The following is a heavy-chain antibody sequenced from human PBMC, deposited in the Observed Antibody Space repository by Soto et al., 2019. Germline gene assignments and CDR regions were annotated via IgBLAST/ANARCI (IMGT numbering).Heavy chain of an antibody. CDR2: ISYDGSNK. V-gene: IGHV3-30-3*01. Sequence: QVQLVESGGGVVQPGRSLRLSCAASGFTFSSYAMHWVRQAPGKGLEWVAVISYDGSNKYYADSVKGRFTISRDNSKNTLYLQMNSLRAEDTAVYYCAREKKWFAILRLSLYYGMDVWGQGTTVTVSS. CDR1: GFTFSSYA. CDR3: AREKKWFAILRLSLYYGMDV. D-gene: IGHD2-21*01. J-gene: IGHJ6*02.